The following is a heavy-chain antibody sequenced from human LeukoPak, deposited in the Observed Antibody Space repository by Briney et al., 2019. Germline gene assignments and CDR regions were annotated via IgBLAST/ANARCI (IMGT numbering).Heavy chain of an antibody. CDR1: GFTFSTSW. CDR3: TRDALYGDPSYYYMDV. V-gene: IGHV3-7*01. CDR2: IKQDGSDI. Sequence: GGSLRLSCVASGFTFSTSWVTWVRQAPGKGLEWVANIKQDGSDIYYLGSVRGRFTISRDNAMNSLYLQMNSLRAEDTAVYYCTRDALYGDPSYYYMDVWGKGTTVTVSS. D-gene: IGHD4-17*01. J-gene: IGHJ6*03.